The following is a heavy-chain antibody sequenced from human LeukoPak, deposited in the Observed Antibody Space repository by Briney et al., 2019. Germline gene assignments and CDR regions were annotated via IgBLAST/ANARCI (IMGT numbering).Heavy chain of an antibody. J-gene: IGHJ4*02. V-gene: IGHV4-34*01. Sequence: PSETLSLTCAVYGGSFSGYYWSWIRQPPGKGLEWIGEINHSGSTNYNPSLKSRVTISVDTSKNQFSLKLSSVTAADTAVYYCAVELLLWFGELLGRAYYFDYWGQGTLVTVSS. D-gene: IGHD3-10*01. CDR2: INHSGST. CDR1: GGSFSGYY. CDR3: AVELLLWFGELLGRAYYFDY.